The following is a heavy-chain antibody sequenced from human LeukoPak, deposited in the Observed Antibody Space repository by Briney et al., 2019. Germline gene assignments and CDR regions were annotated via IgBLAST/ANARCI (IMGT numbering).Heavy chain of an antibody. J-gene: IGHJ4*02. D-gene: IGHD3-16*01. CDR2: ISSSGSAM. Sequence: IPGGTLRLSCAASGFTFSDYYMSWIRQAPGKGLEWVSYISSSGSAMYYADSMKGRFTISRDNAKNSLYLQMNSLRAEDTAVYYCARRVSVGEPYDYWGQGTLVTVSS. V-gene: IGHV3-11*01. CDR3: ARRVSVGEPYDY. CDR1: GFTFSDYY.